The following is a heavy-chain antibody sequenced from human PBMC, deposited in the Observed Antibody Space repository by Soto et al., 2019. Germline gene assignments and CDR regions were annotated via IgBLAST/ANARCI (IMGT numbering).Heavy chain of an antibody. D-gene: IGHD6-13*01. CDR3: ASVQQQLLDYSYGMDV. CDR2: ISSSGSTI. V-gene: IGHV3-11*01. J-gene: IGHJ6*02. Sequence: GESLKISCAASGFTFSDYYMSWIRQAPGKGLEWVSYISSSGSTIYYADSVKGRFAISRDNAKNSLYLQMNSLRAEDTAVYYCASVQQQLLDYSYGMDVWGQGTTVTVSS. CDR1: GFTFSDYY.